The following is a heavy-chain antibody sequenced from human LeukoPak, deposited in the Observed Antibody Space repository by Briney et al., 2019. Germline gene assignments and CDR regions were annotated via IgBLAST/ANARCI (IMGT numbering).Heavy chain of an antibody. J-gene: IGHJ2*01. D-gene: IGHD6-19*01. Sequence: SETLSLTCTVSGGSISSGSYYWSWIRQPAGEGLEWIGRIYTSGSTNYNPSLKSRVTISVDTSKNQFSLKLSSVTAADTAVYYCARTHSSGWSGSYWYFDLWGRGTLVTVSS. CDR3: ARTHSSGWSGSYWYFDL. V-gene: IGHV4-61*02. CDR2: IYTSGST. CDR1: GGSISSGSYY.